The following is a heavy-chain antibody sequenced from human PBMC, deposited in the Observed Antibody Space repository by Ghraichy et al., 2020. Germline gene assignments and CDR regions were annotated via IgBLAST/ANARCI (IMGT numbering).Heavy chain of an antibody. CDR2: IKQDGSEK. CDR3: ARTSYYDFWSGYF. Sequence: GGYLRLSCAASGFTFSSYWMSWVRQAPGKGLEWVANIKQDGSEKYYVDSVKGRFTISRDNAKNSLYLQMNSLRAEDTAVYYCARTSYYDFWSGYFWGQGTLVTVSS. V-gene: IGHV3-7*01. CDR1: GFTFSSYW. D-gene: IGHD3-3*01. J-gene: IGHJ4*02.